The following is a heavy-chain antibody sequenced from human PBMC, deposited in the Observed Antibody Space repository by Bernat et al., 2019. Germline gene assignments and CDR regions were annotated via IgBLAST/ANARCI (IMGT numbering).Heavy chain of an antibody. CDR1: GFTFSSFA. V-gene: IGHV3-21*05. Sequence: EVQLVESGGGLVKPGGSLRLSCAASGFTFSSFAMNWVHQAPGKGLEWVSYISYSGGDPYYADSVKGRFTISRDNAKNSLYLQMNSLRADDTAVYYCARGNSGTYGYFQHWGQGTLVTVSS. D-gene: IGHD1-7*01. CDR3: ARGNSGTYGYFQH. CDR2: ISYSGGDP. J-gene: IGHJ1*01.